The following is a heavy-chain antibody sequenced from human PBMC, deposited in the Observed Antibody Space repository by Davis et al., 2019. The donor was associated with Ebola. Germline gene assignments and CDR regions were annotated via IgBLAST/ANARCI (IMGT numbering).Heavy chain of an antibody. J-gene: IGHJ4*02. V-gene: IGHV4-59*08. CDR1: GGSISSYY. Sequence: SETLSLTCSVSGGSISSYYWSWIRQPPGKGLEWIRYIYYSGSTNYNPSLKSRVTISVDTSKNQFSLKLSSVTAADTAVYYCAGEPIAVAGRYFDYWGQGTLVTVSS. CDR3: AGEPIAVAGRYFDY. D-gene: IGHD6-19*01. CDR2: IYYSGST.